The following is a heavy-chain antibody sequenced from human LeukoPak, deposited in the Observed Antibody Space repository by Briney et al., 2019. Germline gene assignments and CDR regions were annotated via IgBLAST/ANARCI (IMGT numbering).Heavy chain of an antibody. CDR2: IYNSGST. J-gene: IGHJ4*02. CDR3: ARQDYYEKSGYYYFDH. CDR1: GGSISSSSHF. D-gene: IGHD3-22*01. V-gene: IGHV4-39*01. Sequence: PSETLSLTCTVSGGSISSSSHFWAWIRQPPGKGLEWIGSIYNSGSTYYNPSLKSRVTVSVDTSKNQLSLKVNSVTAADTAVYYCARQDYYEKSGYYYFDHWGQGTLVTVSS.